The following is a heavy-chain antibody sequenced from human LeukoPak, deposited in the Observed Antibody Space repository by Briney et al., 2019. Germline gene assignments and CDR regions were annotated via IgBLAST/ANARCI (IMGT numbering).Heavy chain of an antibody. Sequence: PGGSLRLSCAASGFTFSSYSMNWVRQAPGKGLEWVSSISTSSIYIYYADSVKGRFTISRGNAKNSLYLQMNSLRAEDTAVYYCARLYSYGLYYFDYWGQGTLVTVSS. CDR3: ARLYSYGLYYFDY. V-gene: IGHV3-21*01. J-gene: IGHJ4*02. D-gene: IGHD5-18*01. CDR2: ISTSSIYI. CDR1: GFTFSSYS.